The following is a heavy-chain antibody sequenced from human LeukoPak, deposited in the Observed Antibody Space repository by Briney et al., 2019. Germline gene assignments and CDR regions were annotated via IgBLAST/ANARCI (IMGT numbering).Heavy chain of an antibody. J-gene: IGHJ5*02. CDR1: GGSFSGYY. V-gene: IGHV4-34*01. D-gene: IGHD2-2*02. CDR3: ARGRSTHCTSTSCYTVLSRWIDP. CDR2: INHSGST. Sequence: KPSETLSLTCAVYGGSFSGYYWSWIRQPPGKGLEWIGEINHSGSTNYNPSLKSRVTISVDTSENQFSLKLSSVTAADTAVSYCARGRSTHCTSTSCYTVLSRWIDPCGQGTLVTVSS.